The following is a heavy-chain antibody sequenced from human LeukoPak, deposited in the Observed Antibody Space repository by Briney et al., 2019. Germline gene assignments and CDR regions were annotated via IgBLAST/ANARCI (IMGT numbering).Heavy chain of an antibody. CDR2: IYYTEST. J-gene: IGHJ4*01. CDR1: GDSIRSYY. D-gene: IGHD5-12*01. Sequence: SETLSLTCTVSGDSIRSYYWNWIRRPPGKGLAWIGYIYYTESTSYNPSLKSRVTISLDTSKSQFSLRLTSVTAADTAVYYCASHGSSGHDPLTWGQGTLVTVSS. V-gene: IGHV4-59*08. CDR3: ASHGSSGHDPLT.